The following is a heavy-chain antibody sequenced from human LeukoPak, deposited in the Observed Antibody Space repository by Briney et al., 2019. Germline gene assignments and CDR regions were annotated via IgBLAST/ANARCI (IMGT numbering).Heavy chain of an antibody. Sequence: SVKVSWKASGGTYSSYSINWVRQAPGQGLEWMGRVLPVLGLSKTAQNFQGRVTITADKSTATAYMELSSLRSEDTAVYYCTRGSYYGSGSATDAFDIWGQGTKVTVS. J-gene: IGHJ3*02. D-gene: IGHD3-10*01. V-gene: IGHV1-69*04. CDR2: VLPVLGLS. CDR1: GGTYSSYS. CDR3: TRGSYYGSGSATDAFDI.